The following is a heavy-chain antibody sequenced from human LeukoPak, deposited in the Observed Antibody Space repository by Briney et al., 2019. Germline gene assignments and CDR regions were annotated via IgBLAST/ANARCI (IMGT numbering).Heavy chain of an antibody. CDR1: GYSFTSYW. V-gene: IGHV5-51*01. CDR2: IYPGDSDT. J-gene: IGHJ4*02. D-gene: IGHD3-22*01. CDR3: ARSPMYYYDSSGYYYDY. Sequence: GESLKISCKGSGYSFTSYWIGWVRQMPGKGLEWMGIIYPGDSDTRYSPSFQGQVTISADKSISTAYLQWSSLKASDTAMYYYARSPMYYYDSSGYYYDYWGQGTLVTVSS.